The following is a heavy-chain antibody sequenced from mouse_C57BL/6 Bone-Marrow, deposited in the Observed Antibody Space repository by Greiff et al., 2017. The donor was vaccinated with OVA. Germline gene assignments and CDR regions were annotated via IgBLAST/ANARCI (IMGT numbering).Heavy chain of an antibody. CDR1: GFTFSSYG. CDR3: ARHSTVVRYFDV. D-gene: IGHD1-1*01. V-gene: IGHV5-6*01. CDR2: ISSGGSYT. J-gene: IGHJ1*03. Sequence: EVQLQESGGDLVKPGGSLKLSCAASGFTFSSYGMSWVRQTPDKRLEWVATISSGGSYTYYPDSVKGRFTISRDNAKNTLYLQMSSLKSEDTAMYYCARHSTVVRYFDVWGTGTTVTVSS.